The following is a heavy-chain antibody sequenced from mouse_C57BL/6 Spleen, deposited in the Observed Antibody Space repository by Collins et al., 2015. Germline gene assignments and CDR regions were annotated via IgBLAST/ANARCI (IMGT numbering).Heavy chain of an antibody. CDR2: IYIGNGYT. V-gene: IGHV1-58*01. CDR3: AIYYYGSRRRYFDV. D-gene: IGHD1-1*01. Sequence: EVQLQQSGAELVRPGSSVKMSCKTSGYTFISYGINWVKQRPGQGLEWIGYIYIGNGYTEYNEKFKGKATLTSDTSSSTAYMQLSSLTSEDSAIYFCAIYYYGSRRRYFDVWGTGTTVTVSS. CDR1: GYTFISYG. J-gene: IGHJ1*03.